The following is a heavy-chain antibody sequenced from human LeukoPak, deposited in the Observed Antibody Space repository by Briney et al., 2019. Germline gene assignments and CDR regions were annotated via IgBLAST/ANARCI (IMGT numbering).Heavy chain of an antibody. J-gene: IGHJ4*02. CDR2: ISAYNGNT. CDR1: GYTFTSYG. CDR3: ARKDQAYCGGDCYSLDY. D-gene: IGHD2-21*01. V-gene: IGHV1-18*01. Sequence: GASVKVSCKASGYTFTSYGTSWVRQAPGQGLEWMGWISAYNGNTNYAQKLQGRVTMTTDTSTSTAYMELRSLRSDDTAVYYCARKDQAYCGGDCYSLDYWGQGTLVTVSS.